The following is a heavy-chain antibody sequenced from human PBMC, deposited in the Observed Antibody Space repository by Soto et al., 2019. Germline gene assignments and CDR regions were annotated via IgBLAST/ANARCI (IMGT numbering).Heavy chain of an antibody. V-gene: IGHV3-23*01. Sequence: GGSLRLSCAVSGFTFNSHAMHWVRQVPGKGLEWVSSIGGSGTNTYYTDPVKGRFTISRDNSKNTLNLQMKNLRVEDTAAYYCVKEHRFLEWLCNDYFDFWGQGTLVTVSS. CDR2: IGGSGTNT. J-gene: IGHJ4*02. D-gene: IGHD3-3*01. CDR3: VKEHRFLEWLCNDYFDF. CDR1: GFTFNSHA.